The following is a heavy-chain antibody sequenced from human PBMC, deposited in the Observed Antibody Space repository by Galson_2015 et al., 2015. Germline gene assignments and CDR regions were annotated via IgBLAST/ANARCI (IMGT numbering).Heavy chain of an antibody. CDR2: INSDGSST. CDR3: ARDMVLSYYDSSGQWFDP. CDR1: GFTFSSYW. J-gene: IGHJ5*02. D-gene: IGHD3-22*01. V-gene: IGHV3-74*01. Sequence: PRLSCAASGFTFSSYWMHWVRQAPGKGLVWVSRINSDGSSTSYADSVKGRFTISRDNAKNTLYLQMNSLRAEDTAVYYCARDMVLSYYDSSGQWFDPWGQGTLVTVSS.